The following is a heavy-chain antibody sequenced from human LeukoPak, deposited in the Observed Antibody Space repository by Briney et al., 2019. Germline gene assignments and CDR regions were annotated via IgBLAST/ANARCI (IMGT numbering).Heavy chain of an antibody. D-gene: IGHD1-26*01. CDR3: AKDGAVIVGAPPYYYGMDV. CDR2: ISGSGGST. V-gene: IGHV3-23*01. J-gene: IGHJ6*02. Sequence: PGGSLRLSCAASGFTFSSYAMSWVRQAPGKGLEWVSAISGSGGSTYYADSVKGRFTISRDNSKNTLYLQMNSLRAEDTAVYYCAKDGAVIVGAPPYYYGMDVWGQGTTVTVSS. CDR1: GFTFSSYA.